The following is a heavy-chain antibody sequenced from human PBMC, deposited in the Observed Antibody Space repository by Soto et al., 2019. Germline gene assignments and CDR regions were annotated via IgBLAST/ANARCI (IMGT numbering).Heavy chain of an antibody. Sequence: QVQLVESGGGVVQPGRSLRLSCAASGFTFSSYGMHWVRQAPGKGLEWVAVIWYDGSNKYYADSVKGRFTISRDNSKNTLYLQMNSLRAEDTAVYYCARDSGLSLGRRMDVWGQGTTVTVSS. CDR1: GFTFSSYG. J-gene: IGHJ6*02. CDR2: IWYDGSNK. D-gene: IGHD3-16*02. CDR3: ARDSGLSLGRRMDV. V-gene: IGHV3-33*01.